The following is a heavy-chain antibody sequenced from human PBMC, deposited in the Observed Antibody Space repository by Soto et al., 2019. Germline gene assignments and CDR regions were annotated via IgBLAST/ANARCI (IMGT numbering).Heavy chain of an antibody. V-gene: IGHV3-23*01. Sequence: GGSLRLSCAASGFTFSSYAMSWVRQAPGKGLEWVSAISGSGGSTYYADSVKGRFTISRDNSKNTLYLQMNSLRAEDTAVYYCAKDQADTAMVFTFYYYYGMDVWGQGTTVTVSS. CDR3: AKDQADTAMVFTFYYYYGMDV. J-gene: IGHJ6*02. CDR2: ISGSGGST. CDR1: GFTFSSYA. D-gene: IGHD5-18*01.